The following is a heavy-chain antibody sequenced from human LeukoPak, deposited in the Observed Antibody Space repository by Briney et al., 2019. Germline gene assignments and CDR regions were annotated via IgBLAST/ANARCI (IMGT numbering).Heavy chain of an antibody. Sequence: SETLSLTCTVSGGSISSYYWSWIRQAAGKGLEWIGRIYTSGSTNYNPSLKSRVTMSVDTSKNQFSLKLSSVTAADTAVYYCARSGMVALHDAFDIWGQGTMVTVSS. CDR3: ARSGMVALHDAFDI. V-gene: IGHV4-4*07. J-gene: IGHJ3*02. CDR1: GGSISSYY. CDR2: IYTSGST. D-gene: IGHD2-15*01.